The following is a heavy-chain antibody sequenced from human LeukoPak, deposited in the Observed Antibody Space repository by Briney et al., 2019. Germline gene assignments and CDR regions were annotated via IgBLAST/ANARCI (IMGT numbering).Heavy chain of an antibody. CDR1: GFTFSSYS. V-gene: IGHV3-21*01. D-gene: IGHD6-13*01. CDR3: ARDLRYSREPGDY. Sequence: GGSLRLSCAASGFTFSSYSMNWVRQAPGKGLEWVSSISSSSYIYYADSVKGRFTISRDNAKNSLYLQMNSLRAEDTAVYYCARDLRYSREPGDYWGQGTLVTVSS. CDR2: ISSSSYI. J-gene: IGHJ4*02.